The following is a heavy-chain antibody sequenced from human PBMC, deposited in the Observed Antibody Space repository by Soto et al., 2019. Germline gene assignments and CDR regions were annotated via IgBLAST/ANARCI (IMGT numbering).Heavy chain of an antibody. CDR1: GFTFSSYG. CDR2: ISYDGSSK. D-gene: IGHD3-22*01. CDR3: AAHDSSGYYYERFDY. Sequence: PGGSLRLSCAASGFTFSSYGMHWVRQAPGKGLEWVAVISYDGSSKYYADSVKGRFTISRDNSKNTLYLQMNSLRAEDTAVYYCAAHDSSGYYYERFDYWGQGT. J-gene: IGHJ4*02. V-gene: IGHV3-30*03.